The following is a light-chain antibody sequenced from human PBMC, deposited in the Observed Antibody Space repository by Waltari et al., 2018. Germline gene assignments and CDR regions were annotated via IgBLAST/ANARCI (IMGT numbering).Light chain of an antibody. V-gene: IGLV2-23*02. CDR1: SSDVGSYNL. J-gene: IGLJ2*01. Sequence: QSALTQPASVSGSPGQSITISCTGTSSDVGSYNLVTWYQQHPGKAPQLMIYEVSKRPSGVSTRFSGSKSGNTASLTISGLQAEDEADYYCCSYAGSSFVVFGGGTKLTVL. CDR3: CSYAGSSFVV. CDR2: EVS.